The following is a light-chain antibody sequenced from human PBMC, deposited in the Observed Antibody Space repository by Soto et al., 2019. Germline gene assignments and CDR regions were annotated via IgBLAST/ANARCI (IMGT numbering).Light chain of an antibody. J-gene: IGLJ1*01. V-gene: IGLV2-14*01. CDR3: SSYTSSSTYV. Sequence: QSALTQPASVSGSPGQSITISCTGTSSDVGGYNYVSWYQQHPGKAPKLMIYDVSNRPSGVSNRFSGPKSGNTASLTISGHQAEDEADYDCSSYTSSSTYVFGTGTKVTVL. CDR2: DVS. CDR1: SSDVGGYNY.